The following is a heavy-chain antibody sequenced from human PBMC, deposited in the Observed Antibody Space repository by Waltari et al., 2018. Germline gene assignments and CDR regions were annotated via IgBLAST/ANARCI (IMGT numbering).Heavy chain of an antibody. V-gene: IGHV4-39*01. CDR3: ARHGLGIRFLEWLRAFDI. D-gene: IGHD3-3*01. Sequence: QLQLQESGPGLVKPSETLSLTCTVSGGSISSSSYYWGWIRQPPGKGLEWIGSFYYSGSTYYNPSLKSLVTISVDTSKNQFSLKLSSVTAADTAVYYCARHGLGIRFLEWLRAFDIWGQGTMVTVSS. J-gene: IGHJ3*02. CDR1: GGSISSSSYY. CDR2: FYYSGST.